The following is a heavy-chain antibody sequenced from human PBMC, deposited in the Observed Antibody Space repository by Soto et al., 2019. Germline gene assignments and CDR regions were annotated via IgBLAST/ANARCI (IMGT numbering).Heavy chain of an antibody. CDR3: ARSPPGGYHYYYGMDV. Sequence: GGSLRLSCAASGFGFSRYSMNWVRQATGKGLEWVSAIGTAGDTYYPGSVKGRFTISRENAKNSLYLQMNSLRAGDTAVYYCARSPPGGYHYYYGMDVWGQGTTVTVSS. D-gene: IGHD3-22*01. CDR2: IGTAGDT. CDR1: GFGFSRYS. V-gene: IGHV3-13*04. J-gene: IGHJ6*02.